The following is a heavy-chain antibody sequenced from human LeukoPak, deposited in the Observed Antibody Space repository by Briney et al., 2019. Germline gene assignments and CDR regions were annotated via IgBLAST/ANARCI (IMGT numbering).Heavy chain of an antibody. Sequence: GGSLRLSCAASGFTFSSYGMHWVRQAPGKGLEWVAVVWYDGSKKYSADSVKGRIAISRDDSKNTLYLQMNSLRAEDTAVYYCVRLVGGDIDYWGQGTLVTVSS. CDR3: VRLVGGDIDY. V-gene: IGHV3-33*01. CDR1: GFTFSSYG. J-gene: IGHJ4*02. D-gene: IGHD5-12*01. CDR2: VWYDGSKK.